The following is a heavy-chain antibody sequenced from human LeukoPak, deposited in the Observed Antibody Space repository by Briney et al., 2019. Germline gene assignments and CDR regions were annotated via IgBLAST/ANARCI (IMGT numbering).Heavy chain of an antibody. Sequence: PGGSLRLSCAASGFTFSSYGMHWVRQAPGKGLEWVAVISYDGSNKYYADSVKGRFTISRDNSKNTLYLQMNSLRAEDTAVYYCARDGLLWFGELDYWGQGTLVTVSS. CDR1: GFTFSSYG. J-gene: IGHJ4*02. CDR3: ARDGLLWFGELDY. D-gene: IGHD3-10*01. V-gene: IGHV3-30*03. CDR2: ISYDGSNK.